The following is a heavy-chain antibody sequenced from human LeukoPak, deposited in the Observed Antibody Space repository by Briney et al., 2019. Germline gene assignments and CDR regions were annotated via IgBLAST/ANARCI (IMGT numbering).Heavy chain of an antibody. J-gene: IGHJ5*02. Sequence: GGSLRLSCAASGFTFSDYYMSWIRQAPGEGLEWVSYIGSGGTLIHYANSVKGRFTISRDNAKNSLYLQMNSLRAEDTAVYYCARDAYNYGWFDPWGQGTLVTVSS. CDR1: GFTFSDYY. D-gene: IGHD5-24*01. CDR2: IGSGGTLI. CDR3: ARDAYNYGWFDP. V-gene: IGHV3-11*01.